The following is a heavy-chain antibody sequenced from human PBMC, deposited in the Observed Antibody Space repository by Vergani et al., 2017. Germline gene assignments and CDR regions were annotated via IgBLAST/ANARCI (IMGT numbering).Heavy chain of an antibody. V-gene: IGHV4-39*07. CDR1: GGSISSSSYN. CDR3: ARDQIVGATTMYDYNYGMDV. CDR2: IYYSGRT. D-gene: IGHD1-26*01. Sequence: QVPLQESGPGLVKPSETLSLTCTVFGGSISSSSYNWGWIRQPPGTGLEWIGSIYYSGRTYYNPSIKSRVTISVDKSKNQFSLKLSSVTAADTAVYYCARDQIVGATTMYDYNYGMDVWGQGTTVTVSS. J-gene: IGHJ6*02.